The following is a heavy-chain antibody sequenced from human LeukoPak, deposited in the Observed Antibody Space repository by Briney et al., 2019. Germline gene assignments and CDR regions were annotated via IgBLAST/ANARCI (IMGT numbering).Heavy chain of an antibody. Sequence: PGGSLRLSCAASGFTFSSYAMHWVRQAPGKGLEWVAVISYDGSNKYYADSVKGRFTISRDNSKNTLYLQMNSLRAEDTAVYYCARVRENWSYYYGMDVWGQGTTVTVSS. V-gene: IGHV3-30-3*01. CDR1: GFTFSSYA. D-gene: IGHD1-1*01. CDR2: ISYDGSNK. CDR3: ARVRENWSYYYGMDV. J-gene: IGHJ6*02.